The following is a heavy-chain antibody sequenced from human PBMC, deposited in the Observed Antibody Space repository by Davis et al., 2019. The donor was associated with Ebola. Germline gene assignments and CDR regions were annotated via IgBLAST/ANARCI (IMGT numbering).Heavy chain of an antibody. CDR2: IWYDGSNK. CDR1: GFTFSRYG. CDR3: ARPYDSSGYCDY. V-gene: IGHV3-33*01. D-gene: IGHD3-22*01. J-gene: IGHJ4*02. Sequence: SPNISCAASGFTFSRYGMHWVRQAPGKGLEWVAVIWYDGSNKYYADSVKGRFTISRDNSKNTLYLQMNSLRAEDTAVYYCARPYDSSGYCDYWGQGTLVTVSS.